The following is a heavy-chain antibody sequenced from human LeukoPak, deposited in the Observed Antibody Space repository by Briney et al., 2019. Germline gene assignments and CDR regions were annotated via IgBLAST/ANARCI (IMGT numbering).Heavy chain of an antibody. D-gene: IGHD2-2*01. CDR2: MNPNSGNT. J-gene: IGHJ6*03. CDR3: ARATRDIVVVPAAMGVDTDYYYYMDV. CDR1: GYTFTSYD. Sequence: GASVKVSCKASGYTFTSYDINWVRQATGQGLEWMGSMNPNSGNTGYAQKFQGRVTMTRNTSISTAYMELSSLRSEDTAVYYCARATRDIVVVPAAMGVDTDYYYYMDVWGKGTTVTVSS. V-gene: IGHV1-8*01.